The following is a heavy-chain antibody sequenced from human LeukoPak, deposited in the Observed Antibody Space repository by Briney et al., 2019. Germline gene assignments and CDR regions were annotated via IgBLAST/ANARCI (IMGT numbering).Heavy chain of an antibody. J-gene: IGHJ6*03. CDR1: GFTFSSYS. Sequence: GGSLRLSCAASGFTFSSYSMNWVRQAPGKGLEWVSSISSSSSYIYYADSVKGRFTISRDNAKNSLYLQMNSLRAEDTAVYYCARGEYPAGFYYYYYMDVWGKGTTVTVPS. D-gene: IGHD2-2*01. V-gene: IGHV3-21*01. CDR2: ISSSSSYI. CDR3: ARGEYPAGFYYYYYMDV.